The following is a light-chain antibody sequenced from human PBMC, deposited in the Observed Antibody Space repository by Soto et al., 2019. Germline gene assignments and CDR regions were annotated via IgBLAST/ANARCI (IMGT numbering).Light chain of an antibody. Sequence: DIQMTQSPSSLSAFVGDRVTITCQASQDISTYVNWYQQKPGKTPNLLIYAASNLETRVPSRFSGSGYGTKFTLTISRLQSEDIGTYYCQQYDNLPVTFGPGTNVNVK. J-gene: IGKJ3*01. CDR3: QQYDNLPVT. CDR1: QDISTY. V-gene: IGKV1-33*01. CDR2: AAS.